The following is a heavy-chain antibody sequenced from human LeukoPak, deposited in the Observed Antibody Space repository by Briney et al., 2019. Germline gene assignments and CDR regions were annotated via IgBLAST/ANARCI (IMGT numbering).Heavy chain of an antibody. CDR3: ARDRRYYYGSGSSYAY. J-gene: IGHJ4*02. CDR1: GFTFSSYA. CDR2: ISYDGSNK. D-gene: IGHD3-10*01. Sequence: GGSLRLSCAASGFTFSSYAMHWVRQAPGKGLEWVGVISYDGSNKYYADSVKGRFTISRDNSKNTLYLQMNSLRAEDTAVYYCARDRRYYYGSGSSYAYWGQGTLVTVSS. V-gene: IGHV3-30*04.